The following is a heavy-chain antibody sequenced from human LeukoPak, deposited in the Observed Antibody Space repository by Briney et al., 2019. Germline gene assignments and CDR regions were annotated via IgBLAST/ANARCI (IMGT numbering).Heavy chain of an antibody. CDR3: ARGSGETGTTDY. CDR1: GFTFSSYA. Sequence: GGSLRLSCAASGFTFSSYAMTWVRQAPGKRLEWVSGISGSGGNTYYADSVKGRFTISRDNSKNSLYLQMNSLRAEDTAVYYCARGSGETGTTDYWGQGTLVTVSS. J-gene: IGHJ4*02. V-gene: IGHV3-23*01. CDR2: ISGSGGNT. D-gene: IGHD1-7*01.